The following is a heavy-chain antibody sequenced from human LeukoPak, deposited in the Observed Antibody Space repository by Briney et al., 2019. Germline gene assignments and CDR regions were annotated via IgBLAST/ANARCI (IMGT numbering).Heavy chain of an antibody. CDR2: IRKKGHDCTP. CDR3: TRAGGYDNYLDY. V-gene: IGHV3-49*04. CDR1: AFTIGDYG. J-gene: IGHJ4*02. D-gene: IGHD5-12*01. Sequence: LRLSCTTSAFTIGDYGLNWVGQAPGKGVEWVGFIRKKGHDCTPQYEESVKGRFTISRDDSKCIAYLEMNSLKTDDTAVYYCTRAGGYDNYLDYWGQGTPVTVPS.